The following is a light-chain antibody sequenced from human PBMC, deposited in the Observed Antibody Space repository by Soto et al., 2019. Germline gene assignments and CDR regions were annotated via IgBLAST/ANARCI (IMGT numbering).Light chain of an antibody. CDR2: GAS. J-gene: IGKJ5*01. CDR3: QQYNNWPPPST. CDR1: QGIGNA. V-gene: IGKV1-6*01. Sequence: AIQMTQSPSSLSASVGDRVTISCRASQGIGNALGWYQQKPGKPHKVLIYGASNLQSGVPPRFSGSGSGTDFTLAIRSLQPEDFAVYYCQQYNNWPPPSTFGQGTRLEIK.